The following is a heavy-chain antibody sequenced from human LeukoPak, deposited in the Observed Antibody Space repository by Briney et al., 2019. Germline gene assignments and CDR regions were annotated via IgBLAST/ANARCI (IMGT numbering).Heavy chain of an antibody. D-gene: IGHD1-26*01. Sequence: ASVKVSCKASGYTFTGYYMHWVRQAPGQGLEWVGRINPNSGGTNYAQKFQGRVTMTRDTSISTAYMELSRLRSDDTAVYYCARKSGSINWFDPWRQGTLVTVSS. CDR1: GYTFTGYY. CDR2: INPNSGGT. V-gene: IGHV1-2*06. CDR3: ARKSGSINWFDP. J-gene: IGHJ5*02.